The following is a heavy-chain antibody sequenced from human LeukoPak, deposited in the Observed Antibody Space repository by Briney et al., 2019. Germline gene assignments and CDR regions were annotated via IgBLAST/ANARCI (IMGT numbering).Heavy chain of an antibody. CDR2: IIPIFGTA. Sequence: SVKVSCKASGGTFSSYAISWVRQAPGQGLEWMGGIIPIFGTANYAQKFQGRVTITADKSTSTAYMELRSLRSDDTAVYYCAKRGAEVGATVAPGDYWGQGTLVTVSS. CDR1: GGTFSSYA. D-gene: IGHD1-26*01. CDR3: AKRGAEVGATVAPGDY. J-gene: IGHJ4*02. V-gene: IGHV1-69*06.